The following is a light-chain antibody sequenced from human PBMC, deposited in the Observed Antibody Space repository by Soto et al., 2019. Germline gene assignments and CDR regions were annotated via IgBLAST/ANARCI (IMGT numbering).Light chain of an antibody. CDR2: DAA. J-gene: IGKJ1*01. Sequence: EIVLTQSPGPLSFSPGERATLSCRCSQSLTNSFIAWYQQKPGQAPPLLIYDAATRATGVAARFSGSGSGTDFTPTISRLEPQDFAVSYCQQYGSSPSWAFGQGTKVDIK. CDR1: QSLTNSF. CDR3: QQYGSSPSWA. V-gene: IGKV3-20*01.